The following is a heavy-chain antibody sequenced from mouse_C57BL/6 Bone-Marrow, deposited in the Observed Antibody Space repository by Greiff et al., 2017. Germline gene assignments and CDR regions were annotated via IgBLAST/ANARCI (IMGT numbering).Heavy chain of an antibody. Sequence: EVKLMESGPGLVKPSQSLSLTCSVTGYSITSGYYWNWIRQFPGNKLEWMGYISYDGSNNYNPSLKNRISITRDTSKNQFFLKLNSVTTEDTATYDCARGYYDYGDYYAMDYWGQGTSVTVSS. V-gene: IGHV3-6*01. CDR3: ARGYYDYGDYYAMDY. CDR1: GYSITSGYY. D-gene: IGHD2-4*01. CDR2: ISYDGSN. J-gene: IGHJ4*01.